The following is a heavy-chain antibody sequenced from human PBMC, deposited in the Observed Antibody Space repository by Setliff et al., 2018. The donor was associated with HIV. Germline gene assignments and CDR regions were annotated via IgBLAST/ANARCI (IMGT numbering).Heavy chain of an antibody. CDR2: INPNSGGT. CDR3: ARTWGSFHYYYMDV. D-gene: IGHD3-16*02. V-gene: IGHV1-2*02. Sequence: GASVKVSCKASGYTFSDYYMHWVRQAPGQGLEWMGWINPNSGGTNYAQKFLGRVTITTDESTSTAYMELSSLTSEDTAVYYCARTWGSFHYYYMDVWGQGTTVTVSS. J-gene: IGHJ6*03. CDR1: GYTFSDYY.